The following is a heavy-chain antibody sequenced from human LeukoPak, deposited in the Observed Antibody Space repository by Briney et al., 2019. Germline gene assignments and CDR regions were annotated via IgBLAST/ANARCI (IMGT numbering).Heavy chain of an antibody. Sequence: ASVKVSCKASGYTFTSYGISWVRQAPGQGLEWMGWISAYNGNTNYAQKLQGRVTMTTDTSTSTAYMELRSLRSDDTAVYYCARWRATTVRYYFDYWGQGTLVTVSS. J-gene: IGHJ4*02. CDR3: ARWRATTVRYYFDY. D-gene: IGHD1-26*01. CDR1: GYTFTSYG. V-gene: IGHV1-18*01. CDR2: ISAYNGNT.